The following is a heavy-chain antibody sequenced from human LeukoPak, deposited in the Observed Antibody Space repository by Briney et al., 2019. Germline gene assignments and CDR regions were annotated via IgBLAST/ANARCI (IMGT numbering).Heavy chain of an antibody. J-gene: IGHJ3*02. CDR1: GGSISSYF. V-gene: IGHV4-59*01. CDR3: ARSAQPNVFDI. CDR2: IYSSGST. D-gene: IGHD2-2*01. Sequence: PSETLSLTCTVSGGSISSYFWSWIRQPPGKGLEWIGYIYSSGSTNYNPSLKSRVTISVDTSKNQFSLKLSSVTAADTAVYYCARSAQPNVFDIWGQGTLVTVSS.